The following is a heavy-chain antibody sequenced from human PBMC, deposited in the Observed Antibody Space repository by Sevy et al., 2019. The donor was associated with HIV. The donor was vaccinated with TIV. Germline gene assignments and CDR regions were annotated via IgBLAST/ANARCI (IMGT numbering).Heavy chain of an antibody. CDR2: ISGSSGTI. D-gene: IGHD3-22*01. J-gene: IGHJ4*02. V-gene: IGHV3-48*02. CDR3: ARVVLYYDANYCDF. Sequence: GGSLRLSCAASGFSFSQYSMNWVRQAPGKGLEWLSYISGSSGTIYYAGSVKGRFTISRDNAKNSVYLQMNSLRDEDSGVYYCARVVLYYDANYCDFWGQGALVTVSS. CDR1: GFSFSQYS.